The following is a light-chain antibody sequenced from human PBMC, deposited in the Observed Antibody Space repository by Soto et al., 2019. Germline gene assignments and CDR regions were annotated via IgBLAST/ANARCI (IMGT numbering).Light chain of an antibody. J-gene: IGKJ5*01. Sequence: EFVLTQSPGTLSLSPGEIATLSFSASQSVSSYLAWYQQKPGQAPRLLIYDASNRATGIPARFSGSGSGTDFTLTISSLEPEDFAVYYCQQRSNWSITFGQGTRLEIK. CDR3: QQRSNWSIT. CDR2: DAS. V-gene: IGKV3-11*01. CDR1: QSVSSY.